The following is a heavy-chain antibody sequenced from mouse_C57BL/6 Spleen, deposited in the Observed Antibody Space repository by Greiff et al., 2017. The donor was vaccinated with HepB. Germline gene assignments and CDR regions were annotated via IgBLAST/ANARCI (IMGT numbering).Heavy chain of an antibody. CDR1: YTFTDYYM. V-gene: IGHV1-83*01. Sequence: VQLQQSGPELVKPGASVKMSCKASGYTFTDYYMHWVKQKPGKGLEWIGEIYPGSGNTYYNEKFKGKATLTADTSSSTAYMQLSSLTSEDSAVYFCARDGNLDYWGQGTTLTVSS. J-gene: IGHJ2*01. CDR2: YPGSGNTY. D-gene: IGHD2-1*01. CDR3: RDGNLDY.